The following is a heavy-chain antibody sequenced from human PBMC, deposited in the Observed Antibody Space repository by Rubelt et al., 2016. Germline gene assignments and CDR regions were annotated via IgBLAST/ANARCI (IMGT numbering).Heavy chain of an antibody. CDR3: ARDGSAWSRDV. Sequence: EGQLVDSGGGLVQPGGSLRLSCVASGFTLVNSGMTWVRQAPGKGLEWVATSSTLGWTNYRDSVKGRFTVSRDNAKNSVLLRMNILRVEDTGLYYCARDGSAWSRDVWGQGTLVTVSS. D-gene: IGHD6-19*01. J-gene: IGHJ4*02. V-gene: IGHV3-21*01. CDR1: GFTLVNSG. CDR2: SSTLGWT.